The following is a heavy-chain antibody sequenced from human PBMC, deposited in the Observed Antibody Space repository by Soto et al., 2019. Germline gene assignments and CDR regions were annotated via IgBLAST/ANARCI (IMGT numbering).Heavy chain of an antibody. J-gene: IGHJ3*02. D-gene: IGHD3-22*01. CDR2: IKPDGSER. Sequence: GGSLRLSCAASGFTFTSYWMSWVRQAPGKGMEWVANIKPDGSERWYVDSVKGRFTISRDNAKDSLYLQMNSLRAEDTAVYYCARGDYYDSSGPFSDAFDIWGQGTLVTVSS. V-gene: IGHV3-7*04. CDR1: GFTFTSYW. CDR3: ARGDYYDSSGPFSDAFDI.